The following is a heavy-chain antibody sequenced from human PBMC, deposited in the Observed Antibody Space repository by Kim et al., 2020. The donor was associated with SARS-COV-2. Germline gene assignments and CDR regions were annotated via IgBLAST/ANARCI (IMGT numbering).Heavy chain of an antibody. D-gene: IGHD5-12*01. CDR2: INHSGST. CDR1: GGSFSGYY. CDR3: ARGRWLQLPLDYYYYGMDV. Sequence: SETLSLTCAVYGGSFSGYYWSWIRQPPGKGLEWIGEINHSGSTNYNPSLKSRVTISVDTSKNQFSLKLSSVTAADTAVYYCARGRWLQLPLDYYYYGMDV. V-gene: IGHV4-34*01. J-gene: IGHJ6*01.